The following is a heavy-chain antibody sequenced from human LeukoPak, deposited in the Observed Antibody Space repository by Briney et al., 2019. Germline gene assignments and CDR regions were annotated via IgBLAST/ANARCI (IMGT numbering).Heavy chain of an antibody. Sequence: PGGSLRLSCAASGFTFSSYSMNWVRQAPGKGLEWVSSISSSSSYIYYADSVKGRFTISRDNAKNSLYLQMNSLRAEDTAVYYCARDRDYGGNMINWFDPWGQGTLVTVSS. CDR2: ISSSSSYI. CDR1: GFTFSSYS. V-gene: IGHV3-21*01. D-gene: IGHD4-23*01. CDR3: ARDRDYGGNMINWFDP. J-gene: IGHJ5*02.